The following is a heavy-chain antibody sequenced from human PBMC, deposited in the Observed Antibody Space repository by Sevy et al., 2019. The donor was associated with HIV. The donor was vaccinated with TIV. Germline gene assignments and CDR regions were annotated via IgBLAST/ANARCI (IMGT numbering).Heavy chain of an antibody. CDR1: GFTFSGSS. CDR2: IRSKGNNYAT. Sequence: GGSLRLSCAASGFTFSGSSIHWVRQASGKGLEWVGRIRSKGNNYATTYDASVKGRFTISRDDSKNTAYLQMNSLRTEDTAVYYCSTTVVTSGYWGQGSLVTVSS. CDR3: STTVVTSGY. J-gene: IGHJ4*02. D-gene: IGHD4-17*01. V-gene: IGHV3-73*01.